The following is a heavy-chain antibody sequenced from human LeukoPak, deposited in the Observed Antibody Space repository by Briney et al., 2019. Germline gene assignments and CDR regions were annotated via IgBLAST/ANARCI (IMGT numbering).Heavy chain of an antibody. CDR2: INHSGST. D-gene: IGHD3-22*01. V-gene: IGHV4-34*01. Sequence: SETLSLTCAVYGGSFSGYYWSWIRQPPGKGLEWIGEINHSGSTNYNPSLKSRVTISVDTSKNQFSLKLSSVTAADTAVYYCARESYYDSSGYIGNDYWGQGTLVTVSS. J-gene: IGHJ4*02. CDR1: GGSFSGYY. CDR3: ARESYYDSSGYIGNDY.